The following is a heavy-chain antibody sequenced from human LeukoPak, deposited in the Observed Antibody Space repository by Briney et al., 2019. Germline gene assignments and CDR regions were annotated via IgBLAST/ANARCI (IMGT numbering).Heavy chain of an antibody. V-gene: IGHV3-7*01. CDR1: GFTFSSYW. CDR3: VKGRGGYVKYKTFDY. J-gene: IGHJ4*02. D-gene: IGHD5-12*01. CDR2: IKHDGSEA. Sequence: GGSLRLSCAASGFTFSSYWMSLVRQAPGEGLEWVANIKHDGSEAYYVASVKGRFTISKDNVKNSLYLQMNSLRTEDTAVYYCVKGRGGYVKYKTFDYWGQGTLVTVSS.